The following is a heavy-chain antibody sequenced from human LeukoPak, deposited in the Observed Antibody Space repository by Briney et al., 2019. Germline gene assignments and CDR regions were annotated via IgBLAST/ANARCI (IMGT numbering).Heavy chain of an antibody. CDR3: AKDSNRGHSSNSPDH. J-gene: IGHJ4*02. V-gene: IGHV3-74*01. CDR1: GFTFSNYW. Sequence: GGSLRLSCVASGFTFSNYWMHWVRQDPGKGLVWVSFINPDGSTTNYADSVKGRFTISRDNSKNTLYLQMSSLRVEDTAVYVCAKDSNRGHSSNSPDHWGQGTLVTVSS. CDR2: INPDGSTT. D-gene: IGHD6-13*01.